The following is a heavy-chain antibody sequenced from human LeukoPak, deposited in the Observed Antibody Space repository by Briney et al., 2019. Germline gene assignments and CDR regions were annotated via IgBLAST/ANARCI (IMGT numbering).Heavy chain of an antibody. J-gene: IGHJ6*03. CDR1: GYTFTSYY. CDR3: ARGTKVRGVIGYYYYYMDV. D-gene: IGHD3-10*01. V-gene: IGHV1-46*01. Sequence: GASVKVSCKASGYTFTSYYMHWVRQAPGQGLEWIGIINPSGGSTSYAQKFQGRVTMTGDMSTSTVYMELSSLRSEDTAVYYCARGTKVRGVIGYYYYYMDVWGKGTTVTVSS. CDR2: INPSGGST.